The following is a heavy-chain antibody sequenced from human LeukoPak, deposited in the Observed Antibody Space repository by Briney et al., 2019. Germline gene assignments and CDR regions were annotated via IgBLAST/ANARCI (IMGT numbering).Heavy chain of an antibody. V-gene: IGHV1-18*01. J-gene: IGHJ4*02. Sequence: ASVKVSCKASDYTLTTYGISWVRQAPGQGLEWMGWISAYNGNTNYAQKFQGRVTMTTDTSTSTVYKELRSLRSDDTAVYYCARVGKYEKWGQGTLVTVSS. D-gene: IGHD2-8*01. CDR1: DYTLTTYG. CDR3: ARVGKYEK. CDR2: ISAYNGNT.